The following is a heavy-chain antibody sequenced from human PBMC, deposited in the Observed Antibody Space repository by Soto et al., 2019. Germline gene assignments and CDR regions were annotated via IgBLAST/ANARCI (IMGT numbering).Heavy chain of an antibody. D-gene: IGHD3-3*01. CDR1: GGSFSGYY. Sequence: SETLSLTCAVYGGSFSGYYWSWIRQPPGKGLEWIGEINHSGSTNYNPSLKSRVTISVDTSKNQFSLKLSPVTAADTAVYYCARPLRGYYPPLNYYGMDVWGQGTTVTVSS. CDR3: ARPLRGYYPPLNYYGMDV. CDR2: INHSGST. J-gene: IGHJ6*02. V-gene: IGHV4-34*01.